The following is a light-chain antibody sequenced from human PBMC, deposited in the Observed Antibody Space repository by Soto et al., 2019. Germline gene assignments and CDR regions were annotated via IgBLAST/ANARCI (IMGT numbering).Light chain of an antibody. CDR3: ETWDSNAWV. J-gene: IGLJ3*02. Sequence: QLVLTHSSSASASLGSSVKFTCTLSSGHSTYIIAWHQQQPGKAPRYLMKLEGSGSYNTGSGVPDRFSGSSSGADRYLTIALLHFDDEADYYRETWDSNAWVFGGGTKLTVL. CDR2: LEGSGSY. V-gene: IGLV4-60*02. CDR1: SGHSTYI.